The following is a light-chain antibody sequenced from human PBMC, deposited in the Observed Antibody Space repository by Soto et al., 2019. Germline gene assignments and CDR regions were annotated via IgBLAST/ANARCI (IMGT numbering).Light chain of an antibody. CDR1: QSLSTR. V-gene: IGKV1-5*01. Sequence: DIRMTQSPSSLSASVGDGGSIXCRASQSLSTRLDWYQQSAGKAPKLLIYDVSSLESGVTSRFSGSGCGKEFIITISSLQPDDFATYYCQHCNNSWTFGQGTKVDIK. J-gene: IGKJ1*01. CDR2: DVS. CDR3: QHCNNSWT.